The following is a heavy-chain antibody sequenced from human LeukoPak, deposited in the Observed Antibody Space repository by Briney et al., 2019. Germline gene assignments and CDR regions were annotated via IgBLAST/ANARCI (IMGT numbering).Heavy chain of an antibody. CDR3: ARLFGGRDTIFGVVRSTIDY. CDR2: ISTSSNYI. CDR1: GFTFDDYG. Sequence: GGSLRLSCAASGFTFDDYGMTWVRQAPGKGLEWVSPISTSSNYIYYADSVKGRFTISRDNAKNSLYLQMNSLRAEDTAVYYCARLFGGRDTIFGVVRSTIDYWGQGTLVTVSS. V-gene: IGHV3-21*01. J-gene: IGHJ4*02. D-gene: IGHD3-3*01.